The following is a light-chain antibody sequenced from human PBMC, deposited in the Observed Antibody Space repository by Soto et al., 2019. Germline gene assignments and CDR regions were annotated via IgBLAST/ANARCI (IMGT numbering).Light chain of an antibody. CDR1: QGVSRK. J-gene: IGKJ4*01. CDR2: GAS. CDR3: QQYHTWPIT. V-gene: IGKV3-15*01. Sequence: PATLSVAPGERVTFSCRASQGVSRKLAWYQHKPGQAPRLLISGASTGATGIPARFSGSGSGTEFTLTISSLQSEDCAIYYCQQYHTWPITFGGGTKGDIK.